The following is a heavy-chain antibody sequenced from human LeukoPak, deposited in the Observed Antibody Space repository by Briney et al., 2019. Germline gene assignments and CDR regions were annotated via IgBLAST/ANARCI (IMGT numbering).Heavy chain of an antibody. CDR3: AKSDTPWGSWYYFDS. J-gene: IGHJ4*02. Sequence: PGGSLRLSCAASGFTLSSYGMHWVRQAPGKGLEWVAFIRYDGSNKYYADSVKGRFTISRDNSKNTLYLQMNGLRVEDTAVYYCAKSDTPWGSWYYFDSWGQGTLVTVSS. V-gene: IGHV3-30*02. CDR2: IRYDGSNK. CDR1: GFTLSSYG. D-gene: IGHD6-13*01.